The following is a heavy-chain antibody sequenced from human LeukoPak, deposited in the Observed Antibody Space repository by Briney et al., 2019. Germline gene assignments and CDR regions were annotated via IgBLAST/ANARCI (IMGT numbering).Heavy chain of an antibody. Sequence: GGSLRLSCAASGFTFSNYWMYWVRQAPGKGLVWVSHINNDGSTTCYADSVKGRFTISRDNAKNTVYLQMNSLGAEDTAMYYCARLLYSYGSGSHYSLGYWGQGILVTVST. CDR3: ARLLYSYGSGSHYSLGY. D-gene: IGHD3-10*01. CDR2: INNDGSTT. CDR1: GFTFSNYW. V-gene: IGHV3-74*01. J-gene: IGHJ4*02.